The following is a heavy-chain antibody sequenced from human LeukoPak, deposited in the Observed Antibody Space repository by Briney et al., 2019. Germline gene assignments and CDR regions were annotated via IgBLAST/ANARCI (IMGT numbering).Heavy chain of an antibody. Sequence: ASVKVSCTASGLTFRTSAMQWVRQSRGQGLEWIGWTVLGSGDTNYAQSLKERVTITRDMSTSTAYMELSSLRFEDTAMYYCAAGFSNRGYLYWGQGTQVTVSS. D-gene: IGHD5-12*01. CDR2: TVLGSGDT. CDR3: AAGFSNRGYLY. V-gene: IGHV1-58*02. CDR1: GLTFRTSA. J-gene: IGHJ4*02.